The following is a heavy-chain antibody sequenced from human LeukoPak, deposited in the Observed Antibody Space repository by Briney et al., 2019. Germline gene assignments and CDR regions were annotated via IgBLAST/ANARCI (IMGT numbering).Heavy chain of an antibody. D-gene: IGHD1-26*01. CDR2: IYYSGST. Sequence: PSETLSLTCTVSGGSISSYYWRWIGQPPGKGLEWIGYIYYSGSTNYNPSLKSRVTISVDTSKNQFSLKLSSVTAADTAVYYCARGGTGVDYWGQGTLVTVSS. CDR3: ARGGTGVDY. J-gene: IGHJ4*02. CDR1: GGSISSYY. V-gene: IGHV4-59*01.